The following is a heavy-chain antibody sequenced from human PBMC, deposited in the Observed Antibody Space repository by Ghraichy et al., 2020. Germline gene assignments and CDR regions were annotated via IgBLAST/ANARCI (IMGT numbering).Heavy chain of an antibody. CDR1: GYTFSNYA. J-gene: IGHJ1*01. CDR2: INGGNGDT. D-gene: IGHD1-7*01. Sequence: ASVKVSCKASGYTFSNYAMHWVRQAPGQRLEWMGWINGGNGDTKYSQTFQGRVTFTRDTSASTAYMELSSLRSEDTGLYYCARPATGTSVFSHWGQGTLVTVSS. V-gene: IGHV1-3*01. CDR3: ARPATGTSVFSH.